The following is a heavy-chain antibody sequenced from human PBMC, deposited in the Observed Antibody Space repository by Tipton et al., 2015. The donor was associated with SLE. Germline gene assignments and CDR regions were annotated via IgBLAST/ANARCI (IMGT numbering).Heavy chain of an antibody. CDR1: GFSFRSYW. CDR3: AQRGPSRALDL. J-gene: IGHJ3*01. V-gene: IGHV3-74*01. Sequence: SLRLSCAASGFSFRSYWMHWVRQAPGKGLVWVSRINSDGGSISYVDSVTGRFTISRDNAKNTLYLQMDSLRVDDTAVYFCAQRGPSRALDLWGQGTRVIVSS. D-gene: IGHD1-26*01. CDR2: INSDGGSI.